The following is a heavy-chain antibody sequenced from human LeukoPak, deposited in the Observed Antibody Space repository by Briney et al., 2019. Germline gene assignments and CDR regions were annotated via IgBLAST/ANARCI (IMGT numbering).Heavy chain of an antibody. CDR3: ATLEIGDYYFDY. D-gene: IGHD2-21*01. CDR2: ISYSGSI. Sequence: SETLSLTCAVYGGSFSGYYWGWVRQPPRKGLEWIGSISYSGSIHYNPSLKSRVTISVDTSKNHFSLRLSSVTAADTAVYYCATLEIGDYYFDYWGQGTLVTVSS. J-gene: IGHJ4*02. CDR1: GGSFSGYY. V-gene: IGHV4-34*01.